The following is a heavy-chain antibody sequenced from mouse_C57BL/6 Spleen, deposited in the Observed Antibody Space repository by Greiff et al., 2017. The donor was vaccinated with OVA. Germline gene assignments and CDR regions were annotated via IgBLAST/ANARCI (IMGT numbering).Heavy chain of an antibody. CDR1: GYTFTSYW. J-gene: IGHJ3*01. CDR3: ARDDYDCAPTC. Sequence: QVQLQQPGAELVKPGASVKLSCKASGYTFTSYWMHWVKQRPGQGLEWIGMIHPNIGSTNYNEKFKSKATLTVDKSSSTAYMQLSSLTSEDSAVYFCARDDYDCAPTCWGQGALVTVSA. CDR2: IHPNIGST. V-gene: IGHV1-64*01. D-gene: IGHD2-4*01.